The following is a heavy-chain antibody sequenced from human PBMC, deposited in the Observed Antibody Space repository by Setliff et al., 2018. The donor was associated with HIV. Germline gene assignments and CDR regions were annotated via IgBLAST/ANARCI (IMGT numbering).Heavy chain of an antibody. D-gene: IGHD3-10*01. Sequence: PSETLSLTCTVSGGSISSGTYYWSWVRQPAGKGLEWIGRIYTSGSTNYNPSLKSRVTISLDTSKNQFSLKLTSVTAADTGFYYCARHDPEETLSFGDLSSLSNFASWGQGTLVTVSS. CDR2: IYTSGST. V-gene: IGHV4-61*02. CDR3: ARHDPEETLSFGDLSSLSNFAS. J-gene: IGHJ5*01. CDR1: GGSISSGTYY.